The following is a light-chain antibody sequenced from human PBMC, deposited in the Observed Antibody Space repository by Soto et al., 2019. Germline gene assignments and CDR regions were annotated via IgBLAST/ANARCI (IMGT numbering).Light chain of an antibody. J-gene: IGKJ1*01. CDR1: QIISSW. CDR2: KAS. V-gene: IGKV1-5*03. CDR3: QKYNSPKWT. Sequence: DIQMTQSPSTLSASVGDRVTITCRASQIISSWLAWYQQKPGKAPKLLIYKASSLESGVPSRFSGSGSGTELTLTISSLQPDDFATYYCQKYNSPKWTLGQGTKVDIK.